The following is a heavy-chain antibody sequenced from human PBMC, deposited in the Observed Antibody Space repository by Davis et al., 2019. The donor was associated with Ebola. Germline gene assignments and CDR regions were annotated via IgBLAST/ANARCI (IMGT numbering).Heavy chain of an antibody. J-gene: IGHJ4*02. CDR2: ISSGGNYI. D-gene: IGHD2-15*01. V-gene: IGHV3-21*01. CDR1: GFSFGTYS. Sequence: PGGSLRLSCAASGFSFGTYSMHWVRKTPGKGLEWVSSISSGGNYIFYADSVKGRFTISRDNDNKSLFLQMNSLRVEDTAVYYCASAPESAGNFDNWGQGTLVTVSP. CDR3: ASAPESAGNFDN.